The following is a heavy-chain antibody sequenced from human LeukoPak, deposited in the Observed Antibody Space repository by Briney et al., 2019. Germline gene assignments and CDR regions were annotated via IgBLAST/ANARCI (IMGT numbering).Heavy chain of an antibody. Sequence: SETLSLTCTVSGGSISSYYWSWIRQPPGKGLEWIGYIYYSGSTNYNPSLKSRVTISVDTSKNQFSLKLSSVTAADTAVYYCARITMIVVVIRLWGQGTMVTVSS. D-gene: IGHD3-22*01. V-gene: IGHV4-59*01. J-gene: IGHJ3*01. CDR1: GGSISSYY. CDR3: ARITMIVVVIRL. CDR2: IYYSGST.